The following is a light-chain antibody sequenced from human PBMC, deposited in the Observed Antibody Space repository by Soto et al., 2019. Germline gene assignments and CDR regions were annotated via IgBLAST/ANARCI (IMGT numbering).Light chain of an antibody. V-gene: IGKV2-28*01. CDR2: LGS. CDR1: QSPLHRNGYNY. J-gene: IGKJ4*01. CDR3: MQALQLLS. Sequence: DIVLTQSPLSLPVTPGEPASISCRSSQSPLHRNGYNYVDWYLQKPGQSPQLLIYLGSNRASGVPDRFSGSGSGTDFTLKISRVEAEDVGVYYCMQALQLLSFGGGTKVEIK.